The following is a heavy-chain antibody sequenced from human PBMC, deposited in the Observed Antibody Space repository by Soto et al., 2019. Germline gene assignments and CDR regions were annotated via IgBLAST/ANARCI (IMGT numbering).Heavy chain of an antibody. J-gene: IGHJ4*02. Sequence: SETLSLTXTVSGGSVTSDEDYWTWIRQSPGKGLEWIGYISNSGSTGYNPSLKTRLSMSVDRSKNQFTLRLTSVTAADTAVYFCATESGSTYGYFAHWGQGTQVTVSS. D-gene: IGHD5-18*01. CDR1: GGSVTSDEDY. CDR2: ISNSGST. CDR3: ATESGSTYGYFAH. V-gene: IGHV4-30-4*01.